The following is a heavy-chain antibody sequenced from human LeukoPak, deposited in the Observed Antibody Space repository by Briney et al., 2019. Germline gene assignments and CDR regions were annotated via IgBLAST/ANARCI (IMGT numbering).Heavy chain of an antibody. J-gene: IGHJ4*02. D-gene: IGHD3-10*01. Sequence: SETLSLTCAVYGGSFSGYYWSWIRQPPGKGLEWIGEINHSGSTNYNPSLKSRVTISVDTSKNQFSLKLSSVTAADTAVYYCALVQARVRGAIINADGAYFDYWGQGTLVTVSS. V-gene: IGHV4-34*01. CDR3: ALVQARVRGAIINADGAYFDY. CDR2: INHSGST. CDR1: GGSFSGYY.